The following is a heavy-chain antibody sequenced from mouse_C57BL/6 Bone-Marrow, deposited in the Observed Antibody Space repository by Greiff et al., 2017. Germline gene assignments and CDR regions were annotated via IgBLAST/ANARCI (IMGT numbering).Heavy chain of an antibody. V-gene: IGHV1-64*01. J-gene: IGHJ2*01. Sequence: QVQLQQPGAELVKPGASVKLSCKASGYTFTSYWMHWVKQRPGQGLEWIGMIHPNSGSTNYNEKFKSKATLTVDKSSSTAYMQLSSLTSEDSAVYYCAREGKGDYFDYWGQGTTLTVSS. CDR1: GYTFTSYW. CDR2: IHPNSGST. CDR3: AREGKGDYFDY.